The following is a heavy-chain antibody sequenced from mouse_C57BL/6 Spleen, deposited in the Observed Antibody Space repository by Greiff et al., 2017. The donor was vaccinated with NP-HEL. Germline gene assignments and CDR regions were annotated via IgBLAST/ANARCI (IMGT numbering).Heavy chain of an antibody. D-gene: IGHD2-3*01. Sequence: EVQLQQSGPELVKPGASVKISCKASGYSFTDYNMNWVKQSNGKSLEWIGVINPNYGTTSYNQKFKGKATLTVDQSSSTAYMQLNSLTSVDSAVYYCAPWGIDGYFYYFDYWGQGTTLTVSS. CDR1: GYSFTDYN. CDR3: APWGIDGYFYYFDY. V-gene: IGHV1-39*01. J-gene: IGHJ2*01. CDR2: INPNYGTT.